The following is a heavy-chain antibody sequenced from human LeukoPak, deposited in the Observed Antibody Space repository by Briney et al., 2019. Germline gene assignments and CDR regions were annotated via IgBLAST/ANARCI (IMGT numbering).Heavy chain of an antibody. D-gene: IGHD3-22*01. CDR3: ARLAYYYDSSGTSDFDY. Sequence: GGSLRLSCAASGFTFSSYWMHWVRQAPGKGLVWVSRINSDGSSRTYADSVKGRFTISRDNSKNTLYLQMNSLRAEDTAVYYCARLAYYYDSSGTSDFDYWGQGTLVTVSS. CDR2: INSDGSSR. CDR1: GFTFSSYW. J-gene: IGHJ4*02. V-gene: IGHV3-74*01.